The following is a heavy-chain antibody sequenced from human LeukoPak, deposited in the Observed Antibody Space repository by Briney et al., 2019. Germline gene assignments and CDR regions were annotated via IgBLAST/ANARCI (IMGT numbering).Heavy chain of an antibody. J-gene: IGHJ3*01. D-gene: IGHD3-10*01. CDR2: ISYDDDNK. V-gene: IGHV3-30*09. Sequence: GGSLRLSCAASGFSFSHYVMNWVRQATGKGLEWVAVISYDDDNKYYADSVRGRFAISRDNSKNTLSLQMHSLTVEDTAVYYCARMWLGELLFTDAFDVWGQGTLVIVSP. CDR1: GFSFSHYV. CDR3: ARMWLGELLFTDAFDV.